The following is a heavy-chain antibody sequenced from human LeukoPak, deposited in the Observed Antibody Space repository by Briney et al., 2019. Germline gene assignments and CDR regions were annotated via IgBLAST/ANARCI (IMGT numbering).Heavy chain of an antibody. CDR3: AKDDDWGRYKH. D-gene: IGHD3-16*01. V-gene: IGHV3-23*01. CDR2: ISPSGDIT. CDR1: GFSFSSHG. Sequence: GGSLRLSCAGSGFSFSSHGMNWVRQAPGKGLEWVSGISPSGDITYYTDSVRGRFTISRDNFKSTLSLQVNSLRAEDTAMYYCAKDDDWGRYKHWGQGTLVTVSS. J-gene: IGHJ1*01.